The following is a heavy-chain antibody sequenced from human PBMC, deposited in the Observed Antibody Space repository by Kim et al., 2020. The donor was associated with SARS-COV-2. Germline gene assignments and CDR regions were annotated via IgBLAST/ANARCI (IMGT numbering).Heavy chain of an antibody. CDR3: GSTYSSSSRGVDY. CDR1: GGTFSGEG. V-gene: IGHV1-69*01. CDR2: IIPIFGTA. Sequence: VEVSCKASGGTFSGEGVSWVRQAPGQGLEWMGGIIPIFGTANYAQKFQGRVTITADESTSTAYMELSSLRSEDTAVYYCGSTYSSSSRGVDYWGQGTL. D-gene: IGHD6-6*01. J-gene: IGHJ4*02.